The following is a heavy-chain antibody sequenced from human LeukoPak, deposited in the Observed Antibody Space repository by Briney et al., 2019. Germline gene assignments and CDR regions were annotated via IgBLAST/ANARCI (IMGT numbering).Heavy chain of an antibody. J-gene: IGHJ6*03. CDR1: SGSISGHY. Sequence: SETLSLTCTVSSGSISGHYWNWIRRPPGKGLEWIGYVYDSESTNYNPSLKSRVTISVDTSKNQFSLRLNSVTAADTAVYYCARAHRGSSGQYYYLYYMDVWGKGTTVTVSS. CDR2: VYDSEST. CDR3: ARAHRGSSGQYYYLYYMDV. V-gene: IGHV4-59*11. D-gene: IGHD6-19*01.